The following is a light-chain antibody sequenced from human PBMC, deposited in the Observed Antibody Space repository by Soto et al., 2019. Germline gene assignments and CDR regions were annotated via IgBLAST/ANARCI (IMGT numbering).Light chain of an antibody. V-gene: IGLV2-14*03. J-gene: IGLJ2*01. CDR3: CSYTSARSLV. Sequence: QSALTQPASVSGSPGQSITVSCSGTSSDIGGYDYVSWYQQHPGKAPKLIIYEVSSRPSGVSDRFSGSKSGNTASLTISGLQTEDEADYHCCSYTSARSLVFGGGTKLTVL. CDR2: EVS. CDR1: SSDIGGYDY.